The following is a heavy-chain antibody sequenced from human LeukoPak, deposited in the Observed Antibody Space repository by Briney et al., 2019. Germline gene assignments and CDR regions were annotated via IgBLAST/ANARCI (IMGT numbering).Heavy chain of an antibody. CDR3: ARADTPVDAFDI. CDR1: GGSISSSSYY. J-gene: IGHJ3*02. V-gene: IGHV4-61*05. CDR2: IYYSGST. Sequence: SETLSLTCTVSGGSISSSSYYWGWIRQPPGKGLEWIGYIYYSGSTNYNPSLKSRVTISVDTSKNQFSLKLSSVTAADTAVYYCARADTPVDAFDIWGQGTMVTVSS. D-gene: IGHD6-19*01.